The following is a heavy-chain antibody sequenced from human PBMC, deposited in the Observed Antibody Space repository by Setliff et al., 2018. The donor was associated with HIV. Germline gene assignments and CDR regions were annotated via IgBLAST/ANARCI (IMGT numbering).Heavy chain of an antibody. CDR1: GFSLSNYG. J-gene: IGHJ4*02. D-gene: IGHD1-26*01. V-gene: IGHV3-30*02. Sequence: GGSLRLSCAASGFSLSNYGMHWVRQAPGKGLEWVAFIRNDGSNIFYGDTVKGRFTISRDNVKNSLYLQMNSLRAEDTAVYYCARDRYSGSSTDYWGQGTRVTVSS. CDR3: ARDRYSGSSTDY. CDR2: IRNDGSNI.